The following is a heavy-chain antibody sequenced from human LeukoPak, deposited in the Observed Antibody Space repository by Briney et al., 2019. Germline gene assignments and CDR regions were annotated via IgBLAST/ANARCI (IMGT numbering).Heavy chain of an antibody. CDR2: IRYDGSNK. V-gene: IGHV3-30*02. D-gene: IGHD2-2*01. CDR3: AAPGVPAATYYFDY. J-gene: IGHJ4*02. Sequence: GTSLRLSCADSGFTLSIYGMHWVRQAPGKGLEWVAFIRYDGSNKYYADSVKGRFTISRDNSKNTVYLQMNSLRAEDTAVYYCAAPGVPAATYYFDYWGQGTLVTVSS. CDR1: GFTLSIYG.